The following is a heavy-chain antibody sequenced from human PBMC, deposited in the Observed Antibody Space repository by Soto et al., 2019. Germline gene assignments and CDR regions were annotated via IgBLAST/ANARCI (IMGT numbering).Heavy chain of an antibody. Sequence: PSQTLSRACAISGDSVSSNSAAWNWIRQSPSRGLEWLGRTYYRSKWYNDYAVSVKSRITINPDTSKNQFSLQLNSVTPEDTAVYYCARTYGSSSNYYYGMDVWGQGTTVTVSS. J-gene: IGHJ6*02. CDR2: TYYRSKWYN. V-gene: IGHV6-1*01. CDR3: ARTYGSSSNYYYGMDV. D-gene: IGHD6-6*01. CDR1: GDSVSSNSAA.